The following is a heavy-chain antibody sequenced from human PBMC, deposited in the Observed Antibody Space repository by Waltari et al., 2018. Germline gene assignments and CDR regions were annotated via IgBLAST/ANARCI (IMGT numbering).Heavy chain of an antibody. D-gene: IGHD2-15*01. J-gene: IGHJ4*02. CDR2: INADGSEK. CDR1: GFTFSSYR. CDR3: ARLHSANY. Sequence: ELQVVESGGDLVKPAGSLRRPCAASGFTFSSYRMTWVRQAPGKGLEWVANINADGSEKEYVDSVKGRFTISRDNAKNSLYLQMNSLRVEDTAVYYCARLHSANYWGQGTLVTVSS. V-gene: IGHV3-7*01.